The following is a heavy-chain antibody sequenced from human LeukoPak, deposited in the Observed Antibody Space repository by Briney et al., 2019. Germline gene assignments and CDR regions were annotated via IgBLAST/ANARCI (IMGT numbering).Heavy chain of an antibody. CDR2: INPIFGTP. V-gene: IGHV1-69*05. D-gene: IGHD2-2*01. CDR3: ARADRYCSDTNCYYYFDY. CDR1: GGTFSSYA. J-gene: IGHJ4*02. Sequence: ASVKVSCKASGGTFSSYAISWVRQAPGQGLEWMGGINPIFGTPNYAQKFQGRVTITTDDSTGTSYMELSSLRSEDTAVYYCARADRYCSDTNCYYYFDYWGQGTLVTVSS.